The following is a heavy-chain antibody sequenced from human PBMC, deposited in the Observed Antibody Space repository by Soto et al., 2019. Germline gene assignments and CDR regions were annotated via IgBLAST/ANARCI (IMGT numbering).Heavy chain of an antibody. D-gene: IGHD1-26*01. CDR1: GYTFTSYF. CDR3: AREYGGSRVFDH. Sequence: QVQLVQSGAEVNKPGASVKVSCKTSGYTFTSYFIHWVRQAPGQGPEWMGIINPSADRTNYAQKFQGRATVTRDTSTSTVYLELRSLRSEDTAVYYCAREYGGSRVFDHWGQGTLVTVSS. J-gene: IGHJ4*02. CDR2: INPSADRT. V-gene: IGHV1-46*01.